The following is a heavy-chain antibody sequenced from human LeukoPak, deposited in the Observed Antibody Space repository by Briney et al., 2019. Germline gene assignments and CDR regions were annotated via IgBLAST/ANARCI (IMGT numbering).Heavy chain of an antibody. V-gene: IGHV1-18*01. J-gene: IGHJ4*02. D-gene: IGHD6-13*01. CDR1: GGTFSRYS. CDR2: IGPHNGNT. Sequence: ASVKVSCKASGGTFSRYSISWVRQAPGQGLEWMGWIGPHNGNTNYAQKLQGRVTMTTDTSTSTAYMELRSLTSDDTAVYYCARGSSSSWYVWGQGTLVTVSS. CDR3: ARGSSSSWYV.